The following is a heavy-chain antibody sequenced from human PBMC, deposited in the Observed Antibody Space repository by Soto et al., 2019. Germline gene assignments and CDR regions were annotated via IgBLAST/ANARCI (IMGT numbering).Heavy chain of an antibody. J-gene: IGHJ6*03. V-gene: IGHV3-23*01. CDR3: AKGGTIFGVVPYYYYMDV. D-gene: IGHD3-3*01. CDR1: GFTFSSYA. CDR2: ISGSGGST. Sequence: GGSLILSCAASGFTFSSYAMSWVRQAPGKGLEWVSAISGSGGSTYYADSVKGRFTISRDNSKNTLYLQMNSLRAEDTAVYYCAKGGTIFGVVPYYYYMDVWGKGTTVTVSS.